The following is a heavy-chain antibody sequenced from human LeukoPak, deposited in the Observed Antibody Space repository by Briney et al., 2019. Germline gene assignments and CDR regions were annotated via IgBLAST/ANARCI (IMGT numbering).Heavy chain of an antibody. D-gene: IGHD2-2*02. Sequence: SETLSLTCTVSGGSISSYYWTWIRQPAGKGLEWIGGIFASGSTNYNPSLKSRVTVSVDTSKNQFSLKLTSVTAADTAVYYCARVYTSVVDYWGQGTLVTVSS. CDR1: GGSISSYY. J-gene: IGHJ4*02. CDR2: IFASGST. CDR3: ARVYTSVVDY. V-gene: IGHV4-4*07.